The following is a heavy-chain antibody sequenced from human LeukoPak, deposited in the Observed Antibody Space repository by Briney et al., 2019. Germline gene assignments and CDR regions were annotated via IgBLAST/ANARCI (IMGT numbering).Heavy chain of an antibody. J-gene: IGHJ3*02. V-gene: IGHV3-30*02. D-gene: IGHD2-15*01. CDR3: ARSESLAPVALLAFDI. CDR1: GFTFSSYG. CDR2: IRYDGSNK. Sequence: GGSLRLSCAASGFTFSSYGMHWVRQAPGKGLEWVAFIRYDGSNKYYADSVKGRFTISRDNSKNTLYLQMNSLRAEDTAVYYCARSESLAPVALLAFDIWGQGTMVTVSS.